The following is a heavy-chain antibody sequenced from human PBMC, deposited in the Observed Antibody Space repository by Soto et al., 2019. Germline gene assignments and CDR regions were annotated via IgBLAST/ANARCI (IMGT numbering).Heavy chain of an antibody. J-gene: IGHJ3*02. CDR3: AKGELLWFGESNDAFDI. Sequence: EVQLLESGGGLVQPGGSLRLSCAASGFTFSSYAMSWVRQAPGKGLEWVSAISGSGGSTYYADSVKGRFTISRDNSNNTLYLQMNSLRAEDTAVYYCAKGELLWFGESNDAFDIWGQGTMVTVSS. CDR1: GFTFSSYA. CDR2: ISGSGGST. V-gene: IGHV3-23*01. D-gene: IGHD3-10*01.